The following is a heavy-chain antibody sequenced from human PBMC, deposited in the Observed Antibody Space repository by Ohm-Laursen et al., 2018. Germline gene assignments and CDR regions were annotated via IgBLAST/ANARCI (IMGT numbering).Heavy chain of an antibody. Sequence: SLRLSCTAPGFIFSSYSVNWVRQAPGKGLEWVSSISSTSTYMYYADSVKGRFTISRDNAKNSLYLQMNSLRAEDTAVYYCARDVVVTTMDWYFDLWGRGTLVIVSS. CDR3: ARDVVVTTMDWYFDL. V-gene: IGHV3-21*01. D-gene: IGHD2-21*02. CDR1: GFIFSSYS. J-gene: IGHJ2*01. CDR2: ISSTSTYM.